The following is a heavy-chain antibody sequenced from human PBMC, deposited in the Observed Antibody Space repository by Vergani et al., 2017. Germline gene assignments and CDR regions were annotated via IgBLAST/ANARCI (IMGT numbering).Heavy chain of an antibody. D-gene: IGHD3-22*01. CDR2: ISSCSSYI. CDR3: ARDFGNYYDSRGYFDY. Sequence: EVQLVESGGGLVKPGGSLRLSCAASGFTFSSYSMNWVRQAPGKGLEWVSSISSCSSYIYYADSVKGRFTISRDNAKNSLYLQMNSLRAEDTAVYYCARDFGNYYDSRGYFDYWGQGTLVTVSS. CDR1: GFTFSSYS. J-gene: IGHJ4*02. V-gene: IGHV3-21*01.